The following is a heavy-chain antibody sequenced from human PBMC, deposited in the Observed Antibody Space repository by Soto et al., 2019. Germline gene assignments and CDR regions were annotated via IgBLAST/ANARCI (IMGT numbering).Heavy chain of an antibody. Sequence: EVQLVESGGGLVKPGGSLRLSCAASGFTFSSYSMNWVRQAPGKGLEWVSSISSSSSYIYYADSVKGRFTISRDNAKISIYLQTSSLRAEDTAVYYCARDALSSSWNHYYDYGMDFWGQGTTGTVSS. D-gene: IGHD6-13*01. CDR3: ARDALSSSWNHYYDYGMDF. CDR1: GFTFSSYS. V-gene: IGHV3-21*01. J-gene: IGHJ6*02. CDR2: ISSSSSYI.